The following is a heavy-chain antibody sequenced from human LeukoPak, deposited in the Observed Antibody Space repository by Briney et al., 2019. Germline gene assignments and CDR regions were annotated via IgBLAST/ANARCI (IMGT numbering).Heavy chain of an antibody. CDR2: LYYSGST. J-gene: IGHJ6*03. CDR3: ARLPKGYYDVLTGYYKFSYFYYYMDV. V-gene: IGHV4-39*01. CDR1: GGSISSSTYY. D-gene: IGHD3-9*01. Sequence: PSETLSLTCSVAGGSISSSTYYWGCIRQPPGKGLECIGSLYYSGSTYHNPSLKSRVTISVDASENQFSLKLTSVTAADTAIYYCARLPKGYYDVLTGYYKFSYFYYYMDVWGKGTTVTVSS.